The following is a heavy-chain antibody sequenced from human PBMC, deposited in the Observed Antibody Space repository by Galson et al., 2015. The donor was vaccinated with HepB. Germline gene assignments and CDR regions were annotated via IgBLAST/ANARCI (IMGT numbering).Heavy chain of an antibody. Sequence: SVKVSGKASGASFSNYAISWVRQAPGQGLEWMGEIVSFFGTPNYAPKFQGRVTITADESTATVYMHLSSLRSEDTAVYYCAREGPRGGSWFDPWGQGTLVTVSS. CDR2: IVSFFGTP. CDR1: GASFSNYA. CDR3: AREGPRGGSWFDP. D-gene: IGHD3-16*01. J-gene: IGHJ5*02. V-gene: IGHV1-69*13.